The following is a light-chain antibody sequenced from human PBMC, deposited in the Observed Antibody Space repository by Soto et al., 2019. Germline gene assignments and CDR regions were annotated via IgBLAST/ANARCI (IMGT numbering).Light chain of an antibody. J-gene: IGKJ3*01. Sequence: DIQMTQSPSPLSASAGDRVDITCRTSQSVSSYLNWYQAKPGKAPKLLIYEASSLESGVPSRFSGSGSGTDFTLTISSLQPEDSATYYCQQSYSTPPFTFGPGTRVDI. CDR2: EAS. V-gene: IGKV1-39*01. CDR1: QSVSSY. CDR3: QQSYSTPPFT.